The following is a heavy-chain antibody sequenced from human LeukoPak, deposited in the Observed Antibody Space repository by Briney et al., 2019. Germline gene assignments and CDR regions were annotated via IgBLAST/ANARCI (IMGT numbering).Heavy chain of an antibody. CDR1: GFTFSGYS. V-gene: IGHV3-21*06. CDR3: ARDLYRIVVVPHYFDY. D-gene: IGHD3-22*01. J-gene: IGHJ4*02. CDR2: ISSSSSYI. Sequence: GGSLRLSCAASGFTFSGYSMNWVRQAPGKGLEWVSFISSSSSYIYYADSVKGRFTISRDNARNSLYLQMNSLRAEDTAVYYCARDLYRIVVVPHYFDYWGQGTLVTVSS.